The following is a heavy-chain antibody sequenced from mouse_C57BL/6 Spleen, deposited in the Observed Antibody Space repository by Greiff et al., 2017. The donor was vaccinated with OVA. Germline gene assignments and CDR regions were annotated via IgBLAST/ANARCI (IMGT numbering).Heavy chain of an antibody. V-gene: IGHV1-82*01. D-gene: IGHD2-5*01. CDR2: IYPGDGDT. J-gene: IGHJ3*01. CDR3: AGAYYSNEFAY. Sequence: QVQLKESGPELVKPGASVKISCKASGYAFSSSWMNWVKQRPGKGLEWIGRIYPGDGDTNYNGKFKGKATLTADKSSSTAYMQLSSLTSEDSAVYFCAGAYYSNEFAYWGQGTLVTVSA. CDR1: GYAFSSSW.